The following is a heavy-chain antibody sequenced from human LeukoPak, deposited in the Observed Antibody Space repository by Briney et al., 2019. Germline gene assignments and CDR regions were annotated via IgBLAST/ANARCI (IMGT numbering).Heavy chain of an antibody. V-gene: IGHV1-8*01. CDR2: MNPNSGNT. D-gene: IGHD2-8*01. CDR3: ARAHIVLMVYAIPSPYYGMDV. Sequence: ASVKVSCKASGYTFTSYDINWVRQATGQGLEWMGWMNPNSGNTGYAQKFQGRVTMTRDTSTSTVYMELSSLRSEDTAVYYCARAHIVLMVYAIPSPYYGMDVWGQGTTVTVSS. J-gene: IGHJ6*02. CDR1: GYTFTSYD.